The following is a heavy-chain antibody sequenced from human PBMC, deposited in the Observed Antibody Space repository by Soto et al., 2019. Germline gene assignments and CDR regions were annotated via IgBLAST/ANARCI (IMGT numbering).Heavy chain of an antibody. V-gene: IGHV1-2*06. Sequence: QVQLVQSGAEVKKPGASVKVSCKASGYTFLGYYIHWVRRAPGQGLEWMGRINPRSGATTYAQKLQGRLTMTTDTSISTAYMELSSLRSEDTAVYYSGRDGVGATPLGWFDPWGQGSLVTVSS. CDR2: INPRSGAT. CDR1: GYTFLGYY. CDR3: GRDGVGATPLGWFDP. D-gene: IGHD1-26*01. J-gene: IGHJ5*02.